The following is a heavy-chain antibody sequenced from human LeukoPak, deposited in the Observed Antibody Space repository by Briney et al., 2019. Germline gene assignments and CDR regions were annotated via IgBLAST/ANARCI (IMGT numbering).Heavy chain of an antibody. CDR1: VGSISSSRYY. CDR2: IYYSGST. J-gene: IGHJ5*02. V-gene: IGHV4-39*07. Sequence: PSETLSLTCTVSVGSISSSRYYWGWIRQPPGKGLEWIGSIYYSGSTYYNPSLKSRLTISIDTSKNQFSLKLSSVTAADTAVYYCARVAGIAARRFRHNWFDPWGQGTLVTVSS. D-gene: IGHD6-6*01. CDR3: ARVAGIAARRFRHNWFDP.